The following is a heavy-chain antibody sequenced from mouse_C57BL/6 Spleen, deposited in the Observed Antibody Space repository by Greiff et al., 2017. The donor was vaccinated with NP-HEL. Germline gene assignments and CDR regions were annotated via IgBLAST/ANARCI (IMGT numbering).Heavy chain of an antibody. Sequence: VQLQQSGAELVKPGASVKISCKASGYAFSSYWMNWVKQRPGKGLEWIGQIYPGDGDTNYNGKFEGKATLTADKSSSTAYMQLSSLTSEDSAVYCCARGLGRGSSSWFAYWGQGTLVTVSA. CDR3: ARGLGRGSSSWFAY. V-gene: IGHV1-80*01. CDR1: GYAFSSYW. J-gene: IGHJ3*01. CDR2: IYPGDGDT. D-gene: IGHD1-1*01.